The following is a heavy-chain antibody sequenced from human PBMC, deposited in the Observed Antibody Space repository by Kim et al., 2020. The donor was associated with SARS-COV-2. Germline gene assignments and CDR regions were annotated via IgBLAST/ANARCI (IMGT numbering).Heavy chain of an antibody. CDR3: ARDSGSYLRFDY. D-gene: IGHD1-26*01. Sequence: YYADSVNGRITISRDNAKNSLYLQMNSRRAEDTAVYYCARDSGSYLRFDYWGQGTMVTVSS. J-gene: IGHJ4*01. V-gene: IGHV3-21*01.